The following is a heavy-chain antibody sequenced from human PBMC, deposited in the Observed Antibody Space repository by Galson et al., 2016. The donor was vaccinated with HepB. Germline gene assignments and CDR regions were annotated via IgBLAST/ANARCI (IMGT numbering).Heavy chain of an antibody. J-gene: IGHJ4*02. D-gene: IGHD3/OR15-3a*01. CDR3: ARRTRGVAGTGFDY. CDR2: IYPGDSDT. CDR1: TYSFNTYW. V-gene: IGHV5-51*01. Sequence: QSGAEVKKPGESLKISCKGSTYSFNTYWIGWARQLPGKGLEWMGIIYPGDSDTRYSPSFRGQVTISADKSITTAYLQWSSLKASDTAMYYCARRTRGVAGTGFDYWGQGTQVTASS.